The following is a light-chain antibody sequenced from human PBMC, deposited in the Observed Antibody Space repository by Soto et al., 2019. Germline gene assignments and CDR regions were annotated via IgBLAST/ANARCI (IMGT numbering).Light chain of an antibody. Sequence: DIQMTQSPSTLSASVGDRVTITCRSSQSISGYLAWYQQKPGKAPKLLIYDASSLESGVPSRFSGSASGTEFNLTISSLQPDDFATYYCQQYNIYPWTFGQGTTVDIK. V-gene: IGKV1-5*01. J-gene: IGKJ1*01. CDR1: QSISGY. CDR3: QQYNIYPWT. CDR2: DAS.